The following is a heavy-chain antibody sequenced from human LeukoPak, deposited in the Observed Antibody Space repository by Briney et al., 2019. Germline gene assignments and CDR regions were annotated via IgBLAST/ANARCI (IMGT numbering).Heavy chain of an antibody. CDR3: AKDDLGDYPDY. CDR2: INSDGSEG. V-gene: IGHV3-7*03. Sequence: GGSLRLSCAVSGFTFSGFWMSWSRQAPGKGLEWVASINSDGSEGYYADVVKGRFTISRDNAKNSLYLQINSLRAEDTAVYYCAKDDLGDYPDYWGQGTLVTVSS. CDR1: GFTFSGFW. J-gene: IGHJ4*02. D-gene: IGHD4-17*01.